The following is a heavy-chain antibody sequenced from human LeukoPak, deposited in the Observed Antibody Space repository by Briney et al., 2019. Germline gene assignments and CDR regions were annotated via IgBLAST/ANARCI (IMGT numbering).Heavy chain of an antibody. CDR1: GYTFTSYD. V-gene: IGHV1-8*02. CDR3: ARFSVVPAATSNYYYYYYGMDV. Sequence: ASVKVSCKASGYTFTSYDINWVRQATGQGLEWMGWMNPNSGNTGYAQKFQGRVTMTRNTSISTAYMELSSLRSEDTAVYYCARFSVVPAATSNYYYYYYGMDVWGQGTTVTVSS. J-gene: IGHJ6*02. D-gene: IGHD2-2*01. CDR2: MNPNSGNT.